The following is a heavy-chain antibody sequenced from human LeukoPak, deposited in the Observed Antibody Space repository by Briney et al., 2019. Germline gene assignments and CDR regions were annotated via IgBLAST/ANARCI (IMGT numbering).Heavy chain of an antibody. Sequence: ASVKVSCKASGYTFTGYYMHWVRQAPGQGLEWMGWINPNSGGTNYAQKFQGRVTMTRDTSISTAYMELSRLRSDDTAVYYCARDRYRGSGGSCYYSYWGQGTLVTVSS. CDR3: ARDRYRGSGGSCYYSY. CDR1: GYTFTGYY. V-gene: IGHV1-2*02. D-gene: IGHD2-15*01. CDR2: INPNSGGT. J-gene: IGHJ4*02.